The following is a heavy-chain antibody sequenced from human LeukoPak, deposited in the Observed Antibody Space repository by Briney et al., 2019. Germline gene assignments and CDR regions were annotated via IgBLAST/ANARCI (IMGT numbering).Heavy chain of an antibody. J-gene: IGHJ5*02. V-gene: IGHV1-46*01. Sequence: ASVKVSFKASGYTFTSYYMHWVRQAPGQGLEWMGIINPSGGSTSYAQKFQGRVTMTRDTSTSTVYMELSSLRSEDTAVYYCARSDILTGYGSAWFDPWGQGTLVTVSS. CDR3: ARSDILTGYGSAWFDP. CDR1: GYTFTSYY. D-gene: IGHD3-9*01. CDR2: INPSGGST.